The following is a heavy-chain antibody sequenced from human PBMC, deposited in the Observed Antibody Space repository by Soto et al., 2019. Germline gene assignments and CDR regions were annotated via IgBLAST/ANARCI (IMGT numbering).Heavy chain of an antibody. CDR3: ARDVYGSSTSGYYYYGMDV. D-gene: IGHD2-2*01. J-gene: IGHJ6*02. Sequence: PSETLSLTCTVSGGSISSYYWSWNRQPAGKGLELIGRIYTSGSTDHNPSLKSRVTMSVDTSKNQFSLKLSSVTAADTAVYYCARDVYGSSTSGYYYYGMDVWGQGTTVTVSS. CDR2: IYTSGST. CDR1: GGSISSYY. V-gene: IGHV4-4*07.